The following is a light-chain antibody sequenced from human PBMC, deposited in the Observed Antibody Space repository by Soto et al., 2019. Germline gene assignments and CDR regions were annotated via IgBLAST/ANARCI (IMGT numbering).Light chain of an antibody. CDR3: CSYAGTFYV. Sequence: QSALTQPRSVSGSPGQSVTISCTGTSSDVGAYNYVSWYQHHPGKGPKLMIYDVRRRPSGVPDRFSGSKSGNTASLTISGLQAEDEADYYCCSYAGTFYVFGTGTKVTVL. CDR2: DVR. CDR1: SSDVGAYNY. J-gene: IGLJ1*01. V-gene: IGLV2-11*01.